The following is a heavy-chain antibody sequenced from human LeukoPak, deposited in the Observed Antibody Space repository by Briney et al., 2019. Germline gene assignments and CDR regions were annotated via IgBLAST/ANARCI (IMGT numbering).Heavy chain of an antibody. V-gene: IGHV1-46*01. J-gene: IGHJ4*02. CDR2: INPVGGST. D-gene: IGHD3-3*01. CDR3: TRVSNFLSGYWDY. CDR1: GYTFTTYY. Sequence: ASLKVSCKASGYTFTTYYMHWVRQAPGQRLEWMGIINPVGGSTTSAQKFQGRVTMTRDTSTSTVYMELSSLRSEDTAVYYCTRVSNFLSGYWDYWGQGTLVTVSS.